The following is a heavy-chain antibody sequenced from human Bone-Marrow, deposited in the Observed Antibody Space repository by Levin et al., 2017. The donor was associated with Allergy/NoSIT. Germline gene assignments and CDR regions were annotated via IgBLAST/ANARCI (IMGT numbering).Heavy chain of an antibody. Sequence: GGSLRLSCAASGFTFSSYSMNWVRQAPGKGLEWVSSISSSSSYIYYADSVKGRFTISRDNAKNSLYLQMNSLRAEDTAVYYCARDQRGDCGGDCYSNWYFDLWGRGTLVTVSS. CDR3: ARDQRGDCGGDCYSNWYFDL. CDR1: GFTFSSYS. V-gene: IGHV3-21*01. CDR2: ISSSSSYI. D-gene: IGHD2-21*02. J-gene: IGHJ2*01.